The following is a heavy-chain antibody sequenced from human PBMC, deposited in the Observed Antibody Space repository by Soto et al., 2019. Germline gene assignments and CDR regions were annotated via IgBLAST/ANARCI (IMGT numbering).Heavy chain of an antibody. CDR2: IIPLFGTA. CDR1: GGIFTSSV. V-gene: IGHV1-69*01. J-gene: IGHJ4*02. CDR3: ATGVELATMDY. D-gene: IGHD5-12*01. Sequence: VQLVQSGAEVKKPGSSVRISCKASGGIFTSSVINWVRQAPGQGLEWMGGIIPLFGTANYAQRFQGRVTITADESTSTAYMELSSLRSEDTALYYCATGVELATMDYWGQGTLVTVSS.